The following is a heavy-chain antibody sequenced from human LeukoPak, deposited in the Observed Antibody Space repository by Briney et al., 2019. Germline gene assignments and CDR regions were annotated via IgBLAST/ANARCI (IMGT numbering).Heavy chain of an antibody. J-gene: IGHJ4*02. CDR2: ISRSGNSI. Sequence: GGSLRLSCAASGFTFSSYEMNWVRQAPGKGLEWLSYISRSGNSIFYADSVKGRFTISRDNAKNSLYLQMNSLRAEDTAVYYCARPYSAYAFDYWGQGTLATVSS. CDR3: ARPYSAYAFDY. CDR1: GFTFSSYE. D-gene: IGHD5-12*01. V-gene: IGHV3-48*03.